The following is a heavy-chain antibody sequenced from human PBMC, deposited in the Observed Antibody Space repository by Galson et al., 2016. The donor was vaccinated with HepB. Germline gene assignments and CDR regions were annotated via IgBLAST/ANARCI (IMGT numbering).Heavy chain of an antibody. Sequence: TLSLTCSVSGDSVTSGAYYWSWIRQPPGKGLEWIGYIYDSGTTFYNASLNSRLSISVDKSANQFSLELTSMAAADTAIYYCTRTPDSARLWGASRYDPFRRYYGMDVWGRGTTVTVSS. D-gene: IGHD3-16*02. J-gene: IGHJ6*02. CDR2: IYDSGTT. V-gene: IGHV4-31*03. CDR3: TRTPDSARLWGASRYDPFRRYYGMDV. CDR1: GDSVTSGAYY.